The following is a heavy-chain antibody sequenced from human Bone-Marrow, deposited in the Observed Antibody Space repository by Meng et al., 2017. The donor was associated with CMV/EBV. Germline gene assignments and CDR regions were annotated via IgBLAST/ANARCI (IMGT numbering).Heavy chain of an antibody. CDR1: GYTFTSYY. Sequence: ASVKVSCKASGYTFTSYYMHWVRQAPGQGLEWMGIISPSGGSTSYAQKFQGRVTMTRDTSTSTVYMELSSLRSEDTAVYYCARFEWELLRFDYWGQGTLVTVSS. D-gene: IGHD1-26*01. J-gene: IGHJ4*02. CDR2: ISPSGGST. CDR3: ARFEWELLRFDY. V-gene: IGHV1-46*01.